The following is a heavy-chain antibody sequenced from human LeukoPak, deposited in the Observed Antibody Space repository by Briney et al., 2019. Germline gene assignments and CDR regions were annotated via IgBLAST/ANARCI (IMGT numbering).Heavy chain of an antibody. CDR1: GFTFSSYG. J-gene: IGHJ5*02. D-gene: IGHD3-22*01. Sequence: PGGSLGLSCAASGFTFSSYGMHWVRQAPGKGLEWVAVISYDGSNKYYADSVKGRFTISRDNSKNTLYLQMNSLRAEDTAVYYCAKDLGYYDSSGYPNWFDPWGQGTLVTVSS. V-gene: IGHV3-30*18. CDR2: ISYDGSNK. CDR3: AKDLGYYDSSGYPNWFDP.